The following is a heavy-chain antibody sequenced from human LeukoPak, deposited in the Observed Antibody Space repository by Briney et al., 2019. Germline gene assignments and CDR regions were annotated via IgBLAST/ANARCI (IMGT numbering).Heavy chain of an antibody. CDR2: IIPIFGTA. V-gene: IGHV1-69*05. CDR1: GGTFSSYA. CDR3: ARRYYYDSSGYYYFDY. D-gene: IGHD3-22*01. J-gene: IGHJ4*02. Sequence: SVTVSFKASGGTFSSYAISWVRQAPGQGLEWMGGIIPIFGTANYAQKFQGRVTITTDESTSTAYMELSSLRSEDTAVYYCARRYYYDSSGYYYFDYWGQGTLVTVSS.